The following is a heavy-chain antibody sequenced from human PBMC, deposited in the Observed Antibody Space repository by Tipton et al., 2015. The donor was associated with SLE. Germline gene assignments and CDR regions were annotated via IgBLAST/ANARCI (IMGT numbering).Heavy chain of an antibody. CDR2: IYYSGST. V-gene: IGHV4-59*01. D-gene: IGHD4-17*01. CDR3: ARFTVTAGGGFDY. J-gene: IGHJ4*02. CDR1: GGSISSYY. Sequence: TLSLTCTVSGGSISSYYWNWIRQPPGKGLEWIGYIYYSGSTNYNPSLKSRVTISVDTSKNQFSLKLNSVTAADTAVYYCARFTVTAGGGFDYWGQGTLVTVSP.